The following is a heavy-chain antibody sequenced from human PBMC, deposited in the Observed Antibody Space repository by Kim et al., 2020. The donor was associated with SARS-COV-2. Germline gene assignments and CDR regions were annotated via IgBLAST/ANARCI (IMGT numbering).Heavy chain of an antibody. Sequence: QKFQGRVTMTEDTSTDTAYMELSSLRSEDTAVYYCATNLPADSMEGQFDYWGQGTLVTVSS. CDR3: ATNLPADSMEGQFDY. J-gene: IGHJ4*02. D-gene: IGHD3-3*01. V-gene: IGHV1-24*01.